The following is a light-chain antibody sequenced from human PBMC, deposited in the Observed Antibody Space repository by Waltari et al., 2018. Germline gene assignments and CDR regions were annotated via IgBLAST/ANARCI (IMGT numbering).Light chain of an antibody. CDR3: QQRSNWPLT. Sequence: EIVLTQSPATLSLSPGETATLSCRASQNVDTYFAWYQQKPGQAPRLLIYRASYRATGVPDGFSGGGSGTDFTLTISSLEPDDFAVYYCQQRSNWPLTFGPGTRLDIK. CDR2: RAS. CDR1: QNVDTY. V-gene: IGKV3-11*01. J-gene: IGKJ3*01.